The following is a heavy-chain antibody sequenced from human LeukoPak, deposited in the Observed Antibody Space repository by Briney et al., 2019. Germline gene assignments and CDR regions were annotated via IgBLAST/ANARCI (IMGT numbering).Heavy chain of an antibody. Sequence: SETLSLTCAVYGGSFSGYYWSWIRQPPGKGLEWIGEINHSGSTNYNPSFKSRVTISVDTSKNQSSLKLRSVTAADTAVYYCARGFFASSSSPLDYWGQGTLVTVSS. V-gene: IGHV4-34*01. CDR1: GGSFSGYY. D-gene: IGHD6-13*01. CDR2: INHSGST. CDR3: ARGFFASSSSPLDY. J-gene: IGHJ4*02.